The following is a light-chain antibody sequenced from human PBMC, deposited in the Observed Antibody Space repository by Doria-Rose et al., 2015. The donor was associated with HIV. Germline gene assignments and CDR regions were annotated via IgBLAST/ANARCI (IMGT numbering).Light chain of an antibody. Sequence: DIRLTQSPESLGMSLGERATLNCKSNQSLLYTSKNYLAWYQQKPGQPPTLLIYWASTRQSVVPARFSGSGSGTDFTLTISSLEAEDVAVYYCQQYYDTPSFGPGTTVDIK. CDR3: QQYYDTPS. V-gene: IGKV4-1*01. CDR2: WAS. J-gene: IGKJ3*01. CDR1: QSLLYTSKNY.